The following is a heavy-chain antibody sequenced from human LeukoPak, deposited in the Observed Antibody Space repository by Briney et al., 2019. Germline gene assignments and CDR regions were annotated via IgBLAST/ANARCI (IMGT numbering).Heavy chain of an antibody. Sequence: GGSLRLSCAASGFTFSSYSMNWVRQAPGKGLEWVSSISSSSSYIYYADSVKGRFTISRDNAKNSLYLQMNSLRAEDTAVYYCARGGTAAAGTFDYWGQGTLVTVSS. V-gene: IGHV3-21*01. CDR2: ISSSSSYI. J-gene: IGHJ4*02. CDR1: GFTFSSYS. D-gene: IGHD6-13*01. CDR3: ARGGTAAAGTFDY.